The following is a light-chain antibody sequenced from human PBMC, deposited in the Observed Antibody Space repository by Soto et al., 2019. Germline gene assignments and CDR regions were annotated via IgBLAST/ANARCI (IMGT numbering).Light chain of an antibody. CDR2: RAS. J-gene: IGKJ1*01. CDR3: LQYHNLWA. V-gene: IGKV3-15*01. Sequence: EIVMTQPPATLSVSPGESATLSCRASQNIYYNVAWYQQRPGQAPRLLIYRASTRATGVPARFSGSGSGTEFTLTISSLQPEDFTVYSCLQYHNLWAFGQGTKVDI. CDR1: QNIYYN.